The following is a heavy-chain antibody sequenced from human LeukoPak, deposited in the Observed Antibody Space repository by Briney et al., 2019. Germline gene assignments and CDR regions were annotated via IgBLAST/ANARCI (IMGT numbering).Heavy chain of an antibody. D-gene: IGHD3-22*01. V-gene: IGHV4-59*01. CDR3: ARAKKGVGYDSSGYRFDY. CDR2: IYYSGST. Sequence: KPSETLSLTWTVSGGSISSYYWSWIRQPPGKGLEWIGYIYYSGSTNYNPSLKSRVTISVDTSKNQFSLKLSSVTAADTAVYYCARAKKGVGYDSSGYRFDYWGQGTLVTVSS. J-gene: IGHJ4*02. CDR1: GGSISSYY.